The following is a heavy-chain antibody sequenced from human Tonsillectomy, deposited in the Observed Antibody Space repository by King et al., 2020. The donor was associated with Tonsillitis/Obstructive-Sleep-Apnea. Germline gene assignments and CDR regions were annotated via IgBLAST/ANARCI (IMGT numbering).Heavy chain of an antibody. CDR3: AKSAYNWNYAGGADYSYMAV. CDR1: GFTFSSYA. J-gene: IGHJ6*03. CDR2: ISGSGAGT. V-gene: IGHV3-23*04. Sequence: VQLVESGGGLVQPGGSLRLSCAASGFTFSSYAMSWVRQAPGKGLEWVATISGSGAGTYYADSVKGRFTISRDNSKNTLYLQMNSLRTEDTAVYYSAKSAYNWNYAGGADYSYMAVWGKGTPVTVSS. D-gene: IGHD1-7*01.